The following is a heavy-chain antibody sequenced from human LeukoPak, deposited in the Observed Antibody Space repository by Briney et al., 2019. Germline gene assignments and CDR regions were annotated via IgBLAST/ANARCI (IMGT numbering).Heavy chain of an antibody. V-gene: IGHV5-51*01. CDR2: IYPGDSDT. J-gene: IGHJ3*02. CDR1: GYSFTSYW. D-gene: IGHD6-13*01. Sequence: GESLKISCKGSGYSFTSYWIGWVRQMPGKGLEWMGIIYPGDSDTRYSPSFQGQVTISADKSISTAYLQWSSLKASDTAMCYCASHSSSWDRDDAFDIWGQGTMVTVSS. CDR3: ASHSSSWDRDDAFDI.